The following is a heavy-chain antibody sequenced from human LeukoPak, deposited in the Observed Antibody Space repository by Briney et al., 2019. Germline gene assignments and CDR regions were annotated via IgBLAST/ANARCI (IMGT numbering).Heavy chain of an antibody. CDR3: TRGEGGYYSHWHFDL. D-gene: IGHD2-15*01. J-gene: IGHJ2*01. Sequence: ASVKVSCKASGYTFTDSYMDWVRQAPGQGLEWMGWINPNSGDTNYAQKFQGRVTMARDTSISTAYMELSRLTSDDTAVYYCTRGEGGYYSHWHFDLWGRGILVTVSS. V-gene: IGHV1-2*02. CDR2: INPNSGDT. CDR1: GYTFTDSY.